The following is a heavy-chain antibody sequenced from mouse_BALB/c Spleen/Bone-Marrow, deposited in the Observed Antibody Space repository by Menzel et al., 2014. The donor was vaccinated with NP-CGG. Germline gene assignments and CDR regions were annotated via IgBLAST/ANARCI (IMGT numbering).Heavy chain of an antibody. CDR1: GFAFSRYD. CDR3: VRHKNYYAMDY. Sequence: EVKVEESGGGLVKPGGSLKLSCAASGFAFSRYDMSWVRQTPEKRLEWVAYITNGGDNTYYPDTVKGRFTISRDNAKNTLYLQMSSLKSEDTAMYYCVRHKNYYAMDYWGQGTSVTVSS. V-gene: IGHV5-12-1*01. CDR2: ITNGGDNT. J-gene: IGHJ4*01.